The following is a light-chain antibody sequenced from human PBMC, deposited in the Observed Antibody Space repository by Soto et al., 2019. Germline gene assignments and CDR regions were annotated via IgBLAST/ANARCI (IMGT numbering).Light chain of an antibody. CDR2: EDS. CDR1: SSDVGGHNY. CDR3: SSYTSSSTYV. Sequence: QSALTQPASVSGSPGQSITISCTGTSSDVGGHNYVSWYQQHPGRAPKLMIYEDSNRPSGVSNRFSGSKSGNTASLTMSGLQPEDEADYYCSSYTSSSTYVFGTGTKLTVL. V-gene: IGLV2-14*01. J-gene: IGLJ1*01.